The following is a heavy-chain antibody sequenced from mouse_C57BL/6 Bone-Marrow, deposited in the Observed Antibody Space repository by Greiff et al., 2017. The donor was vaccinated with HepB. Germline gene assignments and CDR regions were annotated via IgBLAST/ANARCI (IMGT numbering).Heavy chain of an antibody. CDR3: VRDVGYYGSSSWFAY. CDR2: IRSKSSNYAT. Sequence: DVQLVESGGGLVQPKGSLKLSCAASGFTFNTYAMHWVRQAPGKGLEWVARIRSKSSNYATYYADSVKDRFTISRDDSQSMLYLQMNNLKTEDTAMYYCVRDVGYYGSSSWFAYWGQGTLVTVSA. J-gene: IGHJ3*01. D-gene: IGHD1-1*01. CDR1: GFTFNTYA. V-gene: IGHV10-3*01.